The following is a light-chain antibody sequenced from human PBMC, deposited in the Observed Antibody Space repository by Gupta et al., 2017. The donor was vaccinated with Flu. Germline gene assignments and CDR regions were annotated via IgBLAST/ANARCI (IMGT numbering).Light chain of an antibody. V-gene: IGLV1-40*01. Sequence: IYGNDNNRPSGVTDRFSGSKSGTSASLTITGLQAEDEAEYYCQSSDGGLSDVIFGGGTKLTVL. CDR3: QSSDGGLSDVI. J-gene: IGLJ2*01. CDR2: GNDN.